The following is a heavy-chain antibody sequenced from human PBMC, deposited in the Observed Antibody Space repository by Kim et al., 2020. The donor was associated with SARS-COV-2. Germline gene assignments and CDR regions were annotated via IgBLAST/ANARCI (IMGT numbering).Heavy chain of an antibody. CDR2: A. J-gene: IGHJ4*02. V-gene: IGHV1-18*01. CDR3: ARGQWSQSAVDF. Sequence: ANYAQRFQGRVTMTRDTSTTTAYLEMWGLRPDDTAVYYCARGQWSQSAVDFWGQGTLVTVSS. D-gene: IGHD6-19*01.